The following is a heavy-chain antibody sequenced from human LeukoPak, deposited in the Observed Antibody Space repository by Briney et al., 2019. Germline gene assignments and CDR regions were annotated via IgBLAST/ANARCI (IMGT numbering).Heavy chain of an antibody. V-gene: IGHV4-34*01. CDR3: ARGPGIFGVVITWFDP. D-gene: IGHD3-3*01. CDR1: GGSFIVYY. J-gene: IGHJ5*02. CDR2: IHHSVST. Sequence: SQSLSLTCAVYGGSFIVYYWSWIRQPPGKGLEWIGEIHHSVSTNYNPSLKSRVTISVDTPKNQFSLKLRSVTAADTAVYYCARGPGIFGVVITWFDPWGQGTLVTVSS.